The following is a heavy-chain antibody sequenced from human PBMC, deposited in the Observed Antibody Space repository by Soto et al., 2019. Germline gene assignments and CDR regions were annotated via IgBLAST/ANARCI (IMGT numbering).Heavy chain of an antibody. CDR2: ISGSGGST. D-gene: IGHD6-13*01. CDR1: GFTFSSYA. V-gene: IGHV3-23*01. CDR3: AKDPRIAAAGTSLPLDY. Sequence: GGSLRLSCAASGFTFSSYAMSWVRQAPGKGLEWVSAISGSGGSTYYADSVKGRFTISRDNSKNTLYLQMNSLRAEDTAVYYFAKDPRIAAAGTSLPLDYWGQGTLVTVSS. J-gene: IGHJ4*02.